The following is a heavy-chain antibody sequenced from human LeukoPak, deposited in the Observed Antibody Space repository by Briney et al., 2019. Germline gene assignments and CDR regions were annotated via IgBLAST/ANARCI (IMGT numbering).Heavy chain of an antibody. J-gene: IGHJ6*02. V-gene: IGHV3-23*01. CDR3: CGSTYYYYYGMDV. Sequence: PGGSLRLSCAASGFTFRSYAMSWVRQAPGKGLEWVSAISGSGVSTYYADSVKGRFTISRDNSKNTLYLQMNSLRAEDTAVYYCCGSTYYYYYGMDVWGQGTTVTVSS. D-gene: IGHD2-2*01. CDR1: GFTFRSYA. CDR2: ISGSGVST.